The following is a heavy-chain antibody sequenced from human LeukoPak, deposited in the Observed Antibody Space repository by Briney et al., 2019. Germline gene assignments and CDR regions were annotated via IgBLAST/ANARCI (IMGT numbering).Heavy chain of an antibody. CDR1: GFTFSSSA. V-gene: IGHV3-30*18. Sequence: GGSLRLSCAASGFTFSSSAMHWVRQAPGKGLEWVALISYDGSNKYYTDSVKGRFTISRDNSKHTLYLQMNSLRAEDTAMYYCAKSSGYSYGLNYWGQGTLVTVSS. J-gene: IGHJ4*02. CDR2: ISYDGSNK. CDR3: AKSSGYSYGLNY. D-gene: IGHD5-18*01.